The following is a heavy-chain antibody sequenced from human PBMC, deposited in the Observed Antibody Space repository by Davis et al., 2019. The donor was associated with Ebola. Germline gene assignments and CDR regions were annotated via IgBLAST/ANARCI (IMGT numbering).Heavy chain of an antibody. CDR1: GFTFSSYA. D-gene: IGHD3-3*01. CDR3: ARAQGLEWLLSTYYYYYGMDV. V-gene: IGHV3-30-3*01. J-gene: IGHJ6*02. Sequence: GESLKISCAASGFTFSSYAMHWVRQAPGKGLEWVAVISYDGSNKYYADSVKGRFTISRDNSKNTLYLQMNSLRAEDTAVYYCARAQGLEWLLSTYYYYYGMDVWGQGTTVTVSS. CDR2: ISYDGSNK.